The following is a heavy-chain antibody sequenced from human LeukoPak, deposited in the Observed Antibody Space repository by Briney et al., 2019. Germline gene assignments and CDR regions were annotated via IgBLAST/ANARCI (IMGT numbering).Heavy chain of an antibody. Sequence: PSETLSLTCAVSSYPISSGYYWGWIRQPPGKGLEWIGNIYHSGSTSYNPSLRSRVTISVDTSRNQFSLKLSSVTAADTAVYFCARLGVGATLFESWGQGTLVTVSS. J-gene: IGHJ4*02. D-gene: IGHD1-26*01. CDR3: ARLGVGATLFES. V-gene: IGHV4-38-2*01. CDR2: IYHSGST. CDR1: SYPISSGYY.